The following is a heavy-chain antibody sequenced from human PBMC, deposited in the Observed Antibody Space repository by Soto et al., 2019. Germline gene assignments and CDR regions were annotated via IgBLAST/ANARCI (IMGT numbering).Heavy chain of an antibody. J-gene: IGHJ4*02. V-gene: IGHV1-18*01. CDR2: ITNDKGKT. CDR3: ATRSPAFDY. CDR1: GYTFTSYG. Sequence: QVQLVQSGPEVKKPGASVKVSCKTSGYTFTSYGISWVRQAPGQGLEWMGWITNDKGKTTYAQKFQGRVTMTTDTPTSTAYMELRSLRSDDTAVYYCATRSPAFDYWGQGTLVTVSS.